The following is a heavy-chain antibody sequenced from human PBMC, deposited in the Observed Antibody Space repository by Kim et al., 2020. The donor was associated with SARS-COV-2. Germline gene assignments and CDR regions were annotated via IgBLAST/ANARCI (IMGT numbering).Heavy chain of an antibody. CDR3: AKDQYYYGSGSFTH. CDR1: GFTFDDYT. Sequence: GGSLRLSCAASGFTFDDYTMHWVRQAPGKGLEWVSLISWDGGSTYYADSVKGRFTISRDNSKNSLYLQMNSLRTEDTALYYCAKDQYYYGSGSFTHWGQGTLVTVSS. V-gene: IGHV3-43*01. J-gene: IGHJ4*02. CDR2: ISWDGGST. D-gene: IGHD3-10*01.